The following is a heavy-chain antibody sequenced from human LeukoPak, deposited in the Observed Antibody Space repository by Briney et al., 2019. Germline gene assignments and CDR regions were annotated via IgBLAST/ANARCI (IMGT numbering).Heavy chain of an antibody. Sequence: GESLKISCKGSGYSFTSYWIGWVRQAPGKGLEWVGFIRSKAYGGTTEYAASVKGRFTISRDDSKSIAYLQMNSLKTEDTAVYYCTRDLIDYYDSSGYSRDYWGQGTLVTVSS. CDR1: GYSFTSYW. CDR2: IRSKAYGGTT. CDR3: TRDLIDYYDSSGYSRDY. V-gene: IGHV3-49*02. D-gene: IGHD3-22*01. J-gene: IGHJ4*02.